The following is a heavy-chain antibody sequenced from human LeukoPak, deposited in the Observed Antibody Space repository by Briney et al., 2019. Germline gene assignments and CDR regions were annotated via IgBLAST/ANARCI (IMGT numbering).Heavy chain of an antibody. CDR3: GRVNCGGDCQCWYFDL. CDR1: GYTFASHY. Sequence: ASARVSCKASGYTFASHYMHWVRQAPGQGLEWMGIINTSSGSATYAQKFQGRVTMTRDTSTSTVYMELSSLRSEDTAVYYCGRVNCGGDCQCWYFDLWGRGTLVTVSS. V-gene: IGHV1-46*01. CDR2: INTSSGSA. J-gene: IGHJ2*01. D-gene: IGHD2-21*02.